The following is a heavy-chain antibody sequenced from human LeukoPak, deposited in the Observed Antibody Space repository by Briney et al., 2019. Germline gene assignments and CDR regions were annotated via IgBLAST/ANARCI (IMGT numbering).Heavy chain of an antibody. CDR3: ARGRYSSTTYYFDY. Sequence: PGGSLRLSCAASGFTFSTSWMSWVRHVPGKGLEWVANIKKDGSETYYVDSVKGRFTISRDNAKNSLYLQMNSLRAEDTAMYYCARGRYSSTTYYFDYWGQGTLVTVSS. D-gene: IGHD6-13*01. V-gene: IGHV3-7*03. J-gene: IGHJ4*02. CDR1: GFTFSTSW. CDR2: IKKDGSET.